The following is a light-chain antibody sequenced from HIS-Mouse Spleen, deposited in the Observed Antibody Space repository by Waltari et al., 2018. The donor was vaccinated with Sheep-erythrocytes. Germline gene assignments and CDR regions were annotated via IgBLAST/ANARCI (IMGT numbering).Light chain of an antibody. CDR1: QGISRW. V-gene: IGKV1-12*01. CDR2: AAS. Sequence: DIQMTQSPSSVSSSVGDRVTITFRAMQGISRWLAWYQQKPGKAHKLLIYAASSLQSGVSSRFSGSGSGTEFTHTSSSLQPEDFATYDCQQANSVPVTFGQGTRLEIK. J-gene: IGKJ5*01. CDR3: QQANSVPVT.